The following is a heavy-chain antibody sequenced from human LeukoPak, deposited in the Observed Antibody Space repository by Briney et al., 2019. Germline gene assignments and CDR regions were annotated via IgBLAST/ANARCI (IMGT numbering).Heavy chain of an antibody. CDR3: ARAYCFSTSFFA. V-gene: IGHV3-48*01. CDR2: ISTSSSAI. D-gene: IGHD2-2*01. CDR1: GFIFSSYS. J-gene: IGHJ4*02. Sequence: GGSMRLSCAAAGFIFSSYSMNWVRQAPGKGLGWVSSISTSSSAIYYADSVKGRFTISRDNAKNSLFLQMDRLRAEDTAVYYCARAYCFSTSFFARGQGTLVTVSS.